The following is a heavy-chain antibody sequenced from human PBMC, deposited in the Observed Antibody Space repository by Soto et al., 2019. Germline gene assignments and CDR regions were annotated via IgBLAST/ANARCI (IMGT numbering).Heavy chain of an antibody. V-gene: IGHV3-30-3*01. Sequence: GGSLRLSCAASGFTFSSYAMHWVRQAPGKGLEWVAVISYDGSNKYYADSVKGRFTISRDNSKNTLYLQMNSLRAEDTAVYYCARDRIAARPHYYYGMDVWGQGTTVTVSS. CDR2: ISYDGSNK. CDR1: GFTFSSYA. CDR3: ARDRIAARPHYYYGMDV. J-gene: IGHJ6*02. D-gene: IGHD6-6*01.